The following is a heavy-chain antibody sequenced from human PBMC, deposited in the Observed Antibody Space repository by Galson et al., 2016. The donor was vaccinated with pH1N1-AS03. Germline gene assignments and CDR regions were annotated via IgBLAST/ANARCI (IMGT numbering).Heavy chain of an antibody. Sequence: SLRLSCAASGFIFSSYAMHWVRQAPGKGLEWVSSISGSSSYIYYADSVKGRFTISRYNAKNSVYLQMNSLRAEDTAVYYCAKDSNEYCSGGNCLAFDIWGQGTVVAVSS. CDR1: GFIFSSYA. D-gene: IGHD2-15*01. J-gene: IGHJ3*02. CDR3: AKDSNEYCSGGNCLAFDI. V-gene: IGHV3-21*01. CDR2: ISGSSSYI.